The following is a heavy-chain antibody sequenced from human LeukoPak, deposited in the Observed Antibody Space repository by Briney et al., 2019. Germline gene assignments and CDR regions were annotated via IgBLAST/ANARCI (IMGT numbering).Heavy chain of an antibody. D-gene: IGHD3-10*01. J-gene: IGHJ4*02. Sequence: ASVKVSCKASGYTFNGYYMHWVRQAPGQGLEWMGWINPNSGGTNYAQKFQGRVTMTRDTSISTAYMELSRLRSDDTAVYYCARDSELLWFGEFGDYWGQGTLVTVSS. CDR2: INPNSGGT. CDR1: GYTFNGYY. V-gene: IGHV1-2*02. CDR3: ARDSELLWFGEFGDY.